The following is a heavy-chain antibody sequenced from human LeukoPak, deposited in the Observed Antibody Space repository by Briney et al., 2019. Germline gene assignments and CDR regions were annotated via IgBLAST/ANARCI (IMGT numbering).Heavy chain of an antibody. CDR2: IIPIFGTA. CDR1: GGTFSSYA. J-gene: IGHJ5*02. Sequence: SVKVSCKASGGTFSSYAISWVRQAPGQGLEWMGGIIPIFGTANYAQKFQGRVTITADESTSTAYMELSSLRSEDTAVYYCARDVGVLRFLEWLSREEWFDPWGQGILVTVSS. CDR3: ARDVGVLRFLEWLSREEWFDP. D-gene: IGHD3-3*01. V-gene: IGHV1-69*01.